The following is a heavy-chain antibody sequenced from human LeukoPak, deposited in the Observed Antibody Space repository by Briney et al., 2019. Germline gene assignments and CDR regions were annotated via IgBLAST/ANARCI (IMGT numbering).Heavy chain of an antibody. CDR3: ARGATYAYYQDY. CDR2: IMSDGRST. CDR1: GFTFTTYG. Sequence: GGSLRLSCVASGFTFTTYGMHWVRQAPGKGLVWVSRIMSDGRSTYADSVKGRFTISRDTAKNTLYLQMNSLRAEDTAVYYCARGATYAYYQDYWGQGTLVTVSS. J-gene: IGHJ4*02. D-gene: IGHD1-26*01. V-gene: IGHV3-74*01.